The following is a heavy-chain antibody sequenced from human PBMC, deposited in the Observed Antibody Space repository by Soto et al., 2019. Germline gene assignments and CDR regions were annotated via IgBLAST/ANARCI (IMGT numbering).Heavy chain of an antibody. V-gene: IGHV3-30*03. CDR1: GFTFSSYG. J-gene: IGHJ4*02. Sequence: PAGSLRLSCAASGFTFSSYGMHWVRQAPGKGLEWVAVISYDGSNKYYADSVKGRFTISRDNSKNTLYLQMNSLRAEDTAVYYCAARNFEYWGQGTLVNVSS. CDR2: ISYDGSNK. CDR3: AARNFEY.